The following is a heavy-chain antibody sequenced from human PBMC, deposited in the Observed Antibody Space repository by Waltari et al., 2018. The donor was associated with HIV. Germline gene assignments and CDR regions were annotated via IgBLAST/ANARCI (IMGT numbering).Heavy chain of an antibody. CDR3: ASERRGPNRGFDF. Sequence: QLQLQESGPGLVKPSETLSLTCTVPGGSISSSDHYWGWIRQPPGKGLEWIGSIYYSGSTYYNMSLKSRVTISVDTSKNQFSLKVTSVTAADTAVYYCASERRGPNRGFDFWGQGTLVTVSS. CDR1: GGSISSSDHY. D-gene: IGHD3-10*01. V-gene: IGHV4-39*07. J-gene: IGHJ4*02. CDR2: IYYSGST.